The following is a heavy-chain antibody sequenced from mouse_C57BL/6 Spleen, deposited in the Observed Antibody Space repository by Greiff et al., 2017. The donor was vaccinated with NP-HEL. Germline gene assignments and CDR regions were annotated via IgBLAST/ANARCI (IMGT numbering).Heavy chain of an antibody. Sequence: VQLQQPGAELVMPGASVTLSCKASGYTFTSYWMHWVKQWPGQGLEWIGEIDPSDSSNNYNPKFKGKSTLTVDKSSSTAYMQLSSLTSEDSAVYYCARIYYYGSSFYAMDYWGQGTSVTVSS. V-gene: IGHV1-69*01. CDR3: ARIYYYGSSFYAMDY. J-gene: IGHJ4*01. CDR2: IDPSDSSN. CDR1: GYTFTSYW. D-gene: IGHD1-1*01.